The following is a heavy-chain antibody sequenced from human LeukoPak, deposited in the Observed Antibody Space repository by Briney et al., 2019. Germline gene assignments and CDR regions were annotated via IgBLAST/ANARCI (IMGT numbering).Heavy chain of an antibody. D-gene: IGHD3-9*01. CDR3: ARAEGIRYFDY. CDR1: GYTFTSYY. V-gene: IGHV1-46*01. CDR2: INPSGGST. Sequence: ASVKVSCKASGYTFTSYYMHWVRQAPGQGLEWMGIINPSGGSTRYAQKFQGRVTMTRDTSTSTVYMELSSLRSEDTAVYYCARAEGIRYFDYWGQGTLVTVSS. J-gene: IGHJ4*02.